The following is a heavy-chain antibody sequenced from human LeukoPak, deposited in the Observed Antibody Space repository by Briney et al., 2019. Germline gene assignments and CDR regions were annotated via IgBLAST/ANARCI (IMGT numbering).Heavy chain of an antibody. Sequence: GGSLRLSCAASGFTFSSYSMNWVRQAPGKGLEWVSYISTDSGTIYYADSVKGRFTISRDNAKNSLYLQMNSLRAEDTAVYYCARDSPADYWGQGTLVTVSS. CDR2: ISTDSGTI. V-gene: IGHV3-48*04. D-gene: IGHD2-2*01. J-gene: IGHJ4*02. CDR3: ARDSPADY. CDR1: GFTFSSYS.